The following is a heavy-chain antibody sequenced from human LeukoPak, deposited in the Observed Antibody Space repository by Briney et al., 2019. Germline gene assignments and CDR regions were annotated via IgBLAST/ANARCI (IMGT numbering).Heavy chain of an antibody. V-gene: IGHV3-30*18. Sequence: GGSLRLSCAASGFTFSSYGMHWVRQAPGKWLEWVAVISYDGSNKYYADSVKGRFTIARDNSKNTLYLQMNSLRAEDTAVYYCAKVTLSYSSSLDYWGQGTLVTVSS. CDR3: AKVTLSYSSSLDY. CDR1: GFTFSSYG. J-gene: IGHJ4*02. D-gene: IGHD6-6*01. CDR2: ISYDGSNK.